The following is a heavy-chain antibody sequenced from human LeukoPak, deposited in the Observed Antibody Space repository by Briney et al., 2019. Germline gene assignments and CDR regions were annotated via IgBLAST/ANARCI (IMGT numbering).Heavy chain of an antibody. CDR1: GYTFTGYY. Sequence: ASVKVSCTASGYTFTGYYMHWVRQAPGQGLEWMGRINPNSGGTNYAQKFQGRVTMTRDTSISTAYMELSRLRSDDTAVYYCARTRLVPAAIHDAFDIWGQGTMVTVSS. CDR3: ARTRLVPAAIHDAFDI. D-gene: IGHD2-2*02. CDR2: INPNSGGT. J-gene: IGHJ3*02. V-gene: IGHV1-2*06.